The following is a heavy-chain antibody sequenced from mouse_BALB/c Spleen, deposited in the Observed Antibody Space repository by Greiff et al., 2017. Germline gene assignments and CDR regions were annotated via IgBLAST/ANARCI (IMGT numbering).Heavy chain of an antibody. Sequence: EVQLVESGGGLVQPGGSPRLSCATSGFTFTDYYMSWVRQPPGKALEWLGFIRNKANGYTTEYSASVKGRFTISRDNSQSILYLQMNTLRAEDSATYYCARELLPFDYWGQGTTLTVSS. D-gene: IGHD1-1*01. V-gene: IGHV7-3*02. J-gene: IGHJ2*01. CDR2: IRNKANGYTT. CDR3: ARELLPFDY. CDR1: GFTFTDYY.